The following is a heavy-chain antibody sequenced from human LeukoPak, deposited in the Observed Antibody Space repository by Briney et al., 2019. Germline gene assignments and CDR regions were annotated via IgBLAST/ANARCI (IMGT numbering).Heavy chain of an antibody. CDR3: ARDTPTIFGVDMTDY. CDR1: GYTFTGYY. D-gene: IGHD3-3*01. Sequence: ASVKVSCKASGYTFTGYYMHWVRQAPGQGLEWMGWINPNSGGTNFAQKFQGRVTMTRDTSISTAYMELSRLRSDDTAVYYCARDTPTIFGVDMTDYWGQGTLVTVSS. J-gene: IGHJ4*02. V-gene: IGHV1-2*02. CDR2: INPNSGGT.